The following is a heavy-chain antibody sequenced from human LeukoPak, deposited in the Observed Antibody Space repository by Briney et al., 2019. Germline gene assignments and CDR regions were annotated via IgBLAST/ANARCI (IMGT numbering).Heavy chain of an antibody. CDR2: IRYDGSNK. Sequence: GGSLRLSCAASGFTFSSYGMHWVRQAPGKGLEWVAFIRYDGSNKYYADSVKGRFTISRDNSKNTVYLQMNSLRVEDTAVYYCARDSGDSSGYYPGYWGQGTLVTVSS. D-gene: IGHD3-22*01. CDR1: GFTFSSYG. J-gene: IGHJ4*02. V-gene: IGHV3-30*02. CDR3: ARDSGDSSGYYPGY.